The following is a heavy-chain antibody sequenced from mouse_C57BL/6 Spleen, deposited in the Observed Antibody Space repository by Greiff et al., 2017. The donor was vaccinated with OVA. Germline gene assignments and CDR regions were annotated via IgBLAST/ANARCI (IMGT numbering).Heavy chain of an antibody. CDR2: IDPSDSYT. V-gene: IGHV1-69*01. CDR3: ARGTGAMDY. D-gene: IGHD3-3*01. CDR1: GYTFTSYW. Sequence: QVQLQQPGAELVMPGASVKLSCKASGYTFTSYWMHWVKQRPGQGLEWIGEIDPSDSYTNYNQKFKGKSTLTVDKSSSTAYMQLSSLTSEDSAVYYCARGTGAMDYWGQGTSVTVSS. J-gene: IGHJ4*01.